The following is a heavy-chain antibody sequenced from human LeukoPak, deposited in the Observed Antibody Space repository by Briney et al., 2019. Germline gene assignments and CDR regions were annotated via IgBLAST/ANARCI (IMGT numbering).Heavy chain of an antibody. V-gene: IGHV3-7*01. CDR3: ARDRGSGWYRKVDTFDY. J-gene: IGHJ4*02. CDR2: IKQDGSEK. CDR1: GFTFSSYW. D-gene: IGHD6-19*01. Sequence: GSLRLSCAASGFTFSSYWMSWVRQAPGKGLEWVANIKQDGSEKYYVDSVKGRFTISRDNAKNSLYLQMNSLRAEDTAVYYCARDRGSGWYRKVDTFDYWGQGTLVTVSS.